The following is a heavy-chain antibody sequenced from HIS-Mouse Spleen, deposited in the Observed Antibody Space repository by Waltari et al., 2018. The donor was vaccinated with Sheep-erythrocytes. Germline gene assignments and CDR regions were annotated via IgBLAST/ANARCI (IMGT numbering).Heavy chain of an antibody. D-gene: IGHD3-3*01. Sequence: EVQLVESGGGLVKPGGSLRLSCAASGFTFSSYSMNWVRRAPGKGLEWVSSISSSSSYIYYADSVKGRFTISRDNAKNSLYLQMNSLRAEDTAVYYCAREFWSGYYTDYYYYGMDVWGQGTTVTVSS. CDR1: GFTFSSYS. V-gene: IGHV3-21*01. CDR2: ISSSSSYI. CDR3: AREFWSGYYTDYYYYGMDV. J-gene: IGHJ6*02.